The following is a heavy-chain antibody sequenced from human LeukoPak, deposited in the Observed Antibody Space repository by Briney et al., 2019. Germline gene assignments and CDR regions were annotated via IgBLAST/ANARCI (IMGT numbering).Heavy chain of an antibody. CDR3: ARERVELATSFDF. V-gene: IGHV3-21*01. CDR2: IDTSSSYI. J-gene: IGHJ4*02. Sequence: GGSLRLSCAASGFTFSPYTMNWVRQAPGNGLEWVSSIDTSSSYIYYADSVKGRFTIYRDNAKTSLYLQMNGLSAEDTAVYYCARERVELATSFDFWGQGTLVTVSS. D-gene: IGHD5-24*01. CDR1: GFTFSPYT.